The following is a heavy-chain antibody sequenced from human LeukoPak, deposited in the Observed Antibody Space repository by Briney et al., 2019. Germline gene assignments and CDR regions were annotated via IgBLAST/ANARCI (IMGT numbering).Heavy chain of an antibody. Sequence: PGGSLRLSCAASGFTFSNYGMHWVRQAPGKGLEWVAFIRYDGSDKYYADSVKGRFTISRDNSKNTLYLQMNTLRPEDTAVYYCAKDPRRGWFGQFGLDYWGQGTLVTVSS. J-gene: IGHJ4*02. D-gene: IGHD3-10*01. V-gene: IGHV3-30*02. CDR1: GFTFSNYG. CDR3: AKDPRRGWFGQFGLDY. CDR2: IRYDGSDK.